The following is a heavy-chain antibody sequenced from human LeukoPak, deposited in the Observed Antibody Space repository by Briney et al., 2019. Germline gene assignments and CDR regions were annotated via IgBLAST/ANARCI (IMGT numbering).Heavy chain of an antibody. CDR2: ISDYNGNT. J-gene: IGHJ4*02. D-gene: IGHD5-12*01. CDR3: ARGGLEYSDYDGYDY. Sequence: VKVSCKASGYTSTSCGISCVGQARGQGGEGMGWISDYNGNTNYEQKLQSRVTMTTDTSKSTASMKLRSLSSDDTAVYYCARGGLEYSDYDGYDYWGKGTLVTVS. CDR1: GYTSTSCG. V-gene: IGHV1-18*01.